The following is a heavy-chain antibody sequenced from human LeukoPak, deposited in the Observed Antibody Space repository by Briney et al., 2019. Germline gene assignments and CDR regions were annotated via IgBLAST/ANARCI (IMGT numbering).Heavy chain of an antibody. V-gene: IGHV4-59*12. Sequence: SETLSLTCTVSGGSISSYYWSWIRQPPGKGLEWIGYIYYSGSTNYNPSLKSRVTISVDTSKNQFSLKLSSVTAADTAVYYCARGELRFLEWLFPFDYWGQGTLVTVSS. J-gene: IGHJ4*02. CDR1: GGSISSYY. CDR3: ARGELRFLEWLFPFDY. D-gene: IGHD3-3*01. CDR2: IYYSGST.